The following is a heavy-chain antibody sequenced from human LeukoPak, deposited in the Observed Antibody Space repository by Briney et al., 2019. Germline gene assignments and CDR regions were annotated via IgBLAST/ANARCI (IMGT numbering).Heavy chain of an antibody. D-gene: IGHD3-22*01. CDR1: GFTFSSYA. Sequence: PWGSLRLSCAASGFTFSSYAMSWVRQAPGKGLEWVSAISGSGGSTYYADSVKGRFTISRDNSKNTLYLQMNSLRAEDTAVYYCAKSYYYDSSGYYYSAAFDIWGQGTMVTVSS. CDR2: ISGSGGST. J-gene: IGHJ3*02. V-gene: IGHV3-23*01. CDR3: AKSYYYDSSGYYYSAAFDI.